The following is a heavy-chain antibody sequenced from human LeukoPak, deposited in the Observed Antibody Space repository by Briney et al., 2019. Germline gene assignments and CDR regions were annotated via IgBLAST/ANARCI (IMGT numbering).Heavy chain of an antibody. V-gene: IGHV3-23*01. Sequence: GGSLRLSCAASRFTFSSYAMSWVRQAPGKGLEGVSTISGSAGSTYYADSVKGRFTISRDNSKNTLVLQMNSLRAEDTPLYYCARHEAGYDILTGYAFDSWGQGTLVTVSS. CDR3: ARHEAGYDILTGYAFDS. J-gene: IGHJ4*02. CDR2: ISGSAGST. D-gene: IGHD3-9*01. CDR1: RFTFSSYA.